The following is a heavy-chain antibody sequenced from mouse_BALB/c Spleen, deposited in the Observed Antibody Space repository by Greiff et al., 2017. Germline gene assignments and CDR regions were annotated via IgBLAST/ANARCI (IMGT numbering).Heavy chain of an antibody. CDR3: TTMIY. CDR1: GYTFTDYE. D-gene: IGHD2-4*01. V-gene: IGHV1-15*01. J-gene: IGHJ3*01. CDR2: IDPETGGT. Sequence: QVQLKESGAELVRPGASVTLSCKASGYTFTDYEMHWVKQTPVHGLEWIGAIDPETGGTAYNQKFKGKATLTADKSSSTAYMELRSLTSEDSAVYYCTTMIYWGQGTLVTVSA.